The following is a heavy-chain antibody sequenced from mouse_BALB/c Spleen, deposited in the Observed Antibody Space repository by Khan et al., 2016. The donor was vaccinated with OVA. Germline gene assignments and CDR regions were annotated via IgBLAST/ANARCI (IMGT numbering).Heavy chain of an antibody. CDR2: ISTGDTYT. V-gene: IGHV5-9-3*01. CDR3: ARPPITTVVATSYWFFDV. J-gene: IGHJ1*01. CDR1: GFTFSTYA. Sequence: EVQLVESGGSLVKSGGSLKLSCAASGFTFSTYAMSWVRQTPEKRLEWVATISTGDTYTYYPDSVKGRFTISSDNAKNTLYLQMSSLRSEDTAMYYCARPPITTVVATSYWFFDVWGAGTTVTVST. D-gene: IGHD1-1*01.